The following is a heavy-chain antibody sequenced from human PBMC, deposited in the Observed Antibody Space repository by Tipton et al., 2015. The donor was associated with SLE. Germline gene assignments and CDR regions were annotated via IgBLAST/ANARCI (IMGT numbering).Heavy chain of an antibody. CDR3: AASSGSHYDFWSGYSYDAFDI. Sequence: QLVQSGPEVKKPGTSVKVSCKASGFTFTNSAMQWMRQARGQRLEWIGWIVVGSGNTNYAQKFHERVTITRDMSTSTAYMELSSLRSEDTAVYYCAASSGSHYDFWSGYSYDAFDIWGQGTMVTVSS. D-gene: IGHD3-3*01. CDR2: IVVGSGNT. J-gene: IGHJ3*02. CDR1: GFTFTNSA. V-gene: IGHV1-58*02.